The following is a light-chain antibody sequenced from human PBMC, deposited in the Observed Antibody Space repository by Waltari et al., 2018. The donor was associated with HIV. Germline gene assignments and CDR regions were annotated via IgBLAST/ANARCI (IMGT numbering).Light chain of an antibody. Sequence: QSVLTQPPSVSGAPGQRVTISCTGSRSNIGAGYDVHWYQQLPGTAPKLLIYGNSNRPSGGPARCSGSKSGTSASLAITGLQAEDEADYYCQSYDSSLSGVVFGGGTKLTVL. V-gene: IGLV1-40*01. CDR2: GNS. J-gene: IGLJ2*01. CDR3: QSYDSSLSGVV. CDR1: RSNIGAGYD.